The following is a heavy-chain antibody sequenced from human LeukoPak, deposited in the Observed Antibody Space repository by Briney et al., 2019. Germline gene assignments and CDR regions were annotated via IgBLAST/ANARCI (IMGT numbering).Heavy chain of an antibody. CDR2: IYHSGST. D-gene: IGHD3-10*01. CDR3: ARDGGSGSFHVY. Sequence: SETLSLTCAVSGGSISSSNWWSWVRQPPGKGLEWIGEIYHSGSTNYNPSLESRVTISVDKSKNHFSLKLSSMTAADTAVYYCARDGGSGSFHVYWGQGTLVTVSS. J-gene: IGHJ4*02. CDR1: GGSISSSNW. V-gene: IGHV4-4*02.